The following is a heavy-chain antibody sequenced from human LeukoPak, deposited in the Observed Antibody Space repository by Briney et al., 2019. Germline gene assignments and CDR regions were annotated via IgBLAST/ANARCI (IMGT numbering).Heavy chain of an antibody. D-gene: IGHD6-13*01. V-gene: IGHV4-59*01. CDR2: IYYSGST. J-gene: IGHJ4*02. Sequence: PSETLSLTCTVSGGSISSYYWSWIRQPPGKGLEWIGYIYYSGSTNYNPSLKSRVTISVDTSKNQFSLKLSSVTAADTAVYYCTRGVAAYSAPFDYWSQGTLVTVSS. CDR1: GGSISSYY. CDR3: TRGVAAYSAPFDY.